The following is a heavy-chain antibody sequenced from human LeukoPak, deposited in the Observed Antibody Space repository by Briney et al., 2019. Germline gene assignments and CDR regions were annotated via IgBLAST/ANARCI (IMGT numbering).Heavy chain of an antibody. CDR1: GYTFTSYD. CDR3: ARDLKDLGDTRSGHDQTDY. CDR2: INPSGGST. J-gene: IGHJ4*02. V-gene: IGHV1-46*01. D-gene: IGHD4-17*01. Sequence: ASVKVSCKASGYTFTSYDINWVRQATGQGLEWMGVINPSGGSTNYAQRFQGRVTMTRDTSTGTVYMELSDLRSEDTAVYYCARDLKDLGDTRSGHDQTDYWGQGTLVTVSS.